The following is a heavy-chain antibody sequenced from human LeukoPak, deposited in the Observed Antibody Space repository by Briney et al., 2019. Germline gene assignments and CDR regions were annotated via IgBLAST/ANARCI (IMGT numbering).Heavy chain of an antibody. CDR3: ARGSRVEMATIFAPFDY. V-gene: IGHV6-1*01. D-gene: IGHD5-24*01. J-gene: IGHJ4*02. CDR1: GDSVSSNSAA. CDR2: TYYRSKWYN. Sequence: SQTLSLTCAISGDSVSSNSAAWNWIRQSPSRGLEWLGRTYYRSKWYNDYAVSVKSRITINPDTSKNQFSLQLNSVTPEDTAVYYCARGSRVEMATIFAPFDYWGQGTLVTVSP.